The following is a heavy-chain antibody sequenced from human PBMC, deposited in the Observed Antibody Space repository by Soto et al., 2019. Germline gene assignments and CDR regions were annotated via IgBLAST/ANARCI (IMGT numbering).Heavy chain of an antibody. CDR1: GGSFSGYY. Sequence: PSETLSLTCAVYGGSFSGYYWSWIRQPPGKGLEWIGEINHSGSTNYNPSLESRVTISVDTSKNQFSLKLSSVTAADTAVYYCARGPFTYYDFWSGYSAQNYYYYMDVWGKGTTVTVSS. J-gene: IGHJ6*03. CDR2: INHSGST. V-gene: IGHV4-34*01. CDR3: ARGPFTYYDFWSGYSAQNYYYYMDV. D-gene: IGHD3-3*01.